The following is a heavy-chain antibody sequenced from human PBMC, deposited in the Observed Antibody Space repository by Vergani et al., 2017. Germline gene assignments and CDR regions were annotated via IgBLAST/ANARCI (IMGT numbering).Heavy chain of an antibody. CDR3: ARLYGRDSSGSKYFDY. Sequence: EVQLVQSGAEVKKPGESLKISCQISGYSFTNYWIGWVRQMPWKGLEWMGIIHPADSDTRYSPSFQGQVTISVDKSISTAYLQRSSLRASDSAMYYCARLYGRDSSGSKYFDYWGQGTLVTVSS. J-gene: IGHJ4*02. CDR1: GYSFTNYW. V-gene: IGHV5-51*01. D-gene: IGHD3-22*01. CDR2: IHPADSDT.